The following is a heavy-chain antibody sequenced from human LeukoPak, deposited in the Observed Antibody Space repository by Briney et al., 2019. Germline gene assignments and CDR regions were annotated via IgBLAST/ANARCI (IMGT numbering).Heavy chain of an antibody. CDR1: GGSSSGYY. D-gene: IGHD4-17*01. Sequence: SETLSLTCAVYGGSSSGYYWSWIRQPPGKGLEWIGEINHSGSTNYNPSLKSRVTISVDTSKNQFSLKLSSVTAADTAVYYCARGDDYGVHFDPWGQGTLVTVSS. CDR3: ARGDDYGVHFDP. CDR2: INHSGST. J-gene: IGHJ5*02. V-gene: IGHV4-34*01.